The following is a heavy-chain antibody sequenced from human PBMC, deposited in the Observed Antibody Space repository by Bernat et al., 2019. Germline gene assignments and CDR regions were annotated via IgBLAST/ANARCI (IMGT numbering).Heavy chain of an antibody. D-gene: IGHD3-3*01. Sequence: QVQLVQSGAEVKKPGASVKVSCKASGYSFTDYYIHWVRQAPGQGLEWMGRINPNGGGTDFAQRFQGSVTMTRDTSIRTAYMELSGVTSDDTAIYYCVRYYDFWSGYDSWGQGTLVTVSS. V-gene: IGHV1-2*06. J-gene: IGHJ4*02. CDR1: GYSFTDYY. CDR2: INPNGGGT. CDR3: VRYYDFWSGYDS.